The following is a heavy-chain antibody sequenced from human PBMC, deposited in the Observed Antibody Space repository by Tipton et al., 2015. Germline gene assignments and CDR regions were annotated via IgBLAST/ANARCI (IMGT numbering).Heavy chain of an antibody. J-gene: IGHJ5*02. CDR3: ARGQTSLDNWFDP. Sequence: SLRLSCVASGFTFNDYGMNWVRQAPGKGLEWVSYISGSSSTIHYADSVKGRFTISRDNAKNSLFVQVNSLRGEDTAVYFCARGQTSLDNWFDPWGQGTLVTVSS. CDR1: GFTFNDYG. V-gene: IGHV3-48*01. CDR2: ISGSSSTI.